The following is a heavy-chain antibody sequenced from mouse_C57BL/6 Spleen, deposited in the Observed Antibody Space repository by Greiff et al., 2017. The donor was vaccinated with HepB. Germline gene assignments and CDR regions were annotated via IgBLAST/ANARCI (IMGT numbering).Heavy chain of an antibody. CDR2: IDPYNGGT. V-gene: IGHV1-19*01. J-gene: IGHJ2*01. D-gene: IGHD2-3*01. CDR3: ARPRYDYFDY. CDR1: GYTFTDYY. Sequence: VQLKESGPVLVKPGASVKMSCKASGYTFTDYYMNWVKQSHGKSLEWIGVIDPYNGGTSYNQKFKGKATLTVDKSSSTAYMELNSLTSEDSAVYYCARPRYDYFDYWGQGTTLTVSS.